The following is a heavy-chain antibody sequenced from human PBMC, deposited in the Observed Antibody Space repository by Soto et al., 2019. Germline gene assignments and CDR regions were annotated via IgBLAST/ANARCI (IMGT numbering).Heavy chain of an antibody. CDR2: IYYSGST. Sequence: SETLSLTCTFSGGSISSYYWSWIRQPPGKGLEWIGYIYYSGSTNYNPSLKSRVTISVDTSKNQFSLKLSSVTAADTAVYYCAREPPDYYDSSGYYQKHYFDYWGQGTLVTVSS. CDR3: AREPPDYYDSSGYYQKHYFDY. CDR1: GGSISSYY. J-gene: IGHJ4*02. D-gene: IGHD3-22*01. V-gene: IGHV4-59*01.